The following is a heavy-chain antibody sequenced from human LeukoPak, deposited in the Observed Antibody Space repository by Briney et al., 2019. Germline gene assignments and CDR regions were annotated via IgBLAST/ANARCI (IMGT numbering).Heavy chain of an antibody. J-gene: IGHJ4*02. CDR3: APKAYSSGWYGGYYFDY. D-gene: IGHD6-19*01. CDR1: GFTFSSYA. Sequence: PGGSLRLSCAASGFTFSSYAMMWVRQAPGKGLEWVSSISGGGEFTYYTDSVKGRFTNSRDNSKNTLYLQMNSLRAEDTAVYYCAPKAYSSGWYGGYYFDYWGQGTLVTVSS. V-gene: IGHV3-23*01. CDR2: ISGGGEFT.